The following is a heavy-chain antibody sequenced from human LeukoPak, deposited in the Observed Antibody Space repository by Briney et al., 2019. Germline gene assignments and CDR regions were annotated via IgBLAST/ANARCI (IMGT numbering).Heavy chain of an antibody. J-gene: IGHJ4*02. V-gene: IGHV3-49*04. CDR3: TRAYYYYDSSGYYGY. CDR1: GFTFGDYA. CDR2: IRSKAYGGTT. D-gene: IGHD3-22*01. Sequence: GGSLRLSCTASGFTFGDYAMSWVRQAPGKGLEWVGFIRSKAYGGTTEYAASVKGRFTISRDDSKSIAYLQMNSLKTEDTAVYYCTRAYYYYDSSGYYGYWGQGTLVTVSS.